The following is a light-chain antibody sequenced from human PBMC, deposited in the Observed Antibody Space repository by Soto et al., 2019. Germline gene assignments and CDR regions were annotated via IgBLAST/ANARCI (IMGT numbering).Light chain of an antibody. CDR1: QTIRDNF. V-gene: IGKV3-20*01. Sequence: DIVLAQSPGTLSLSPGERATLSCRASQTIRDNFLAWYQQKPGQSPRLLISGASIRAPGVPDRFSGSGSETDFTLTISRLEPEDFGFYYCQQYGGSPENSFGPGTKVDMK. CDR3: QQYGGSPENS. J-gene: IGKJ3*01. CDR2: GAS.